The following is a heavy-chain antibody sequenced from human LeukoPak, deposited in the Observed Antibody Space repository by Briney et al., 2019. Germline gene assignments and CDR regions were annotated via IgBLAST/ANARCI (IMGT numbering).Heavy chain of an antibody. J-gene: IGHJ4*02. CDR1: EYSFSNYW. CDR3: ARLQVGESGSYGDY. D-gene: IGHD1-26*01. V-gene: IGHV5-51*01. CDR2: IYPGDSDT. Sequence: GESLKISCKGSEYSFSNYWLGWVRQMPGKGLEWMGIIYPGDSDTGYSPSFQGQVTISADKSISTAYLQWSSLKASDTAMYYCARLQVGESGSYGDYWGQGTLVTVSS.